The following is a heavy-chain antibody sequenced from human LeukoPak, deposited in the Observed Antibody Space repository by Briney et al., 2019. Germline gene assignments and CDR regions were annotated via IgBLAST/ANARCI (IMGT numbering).Heavy chain of an antibody. CDR3: ARDRALFDY. D-gene: IGHD3-10*01. CDR2: IDHSGST. J-gene: IGHJ4*02. CDR1: GGSVSAYY. Sequence: SETLSLTCAVYGGSVSAYYWNWIRQPPGKGLEWIGEIDHSGSTNYNPSLKSRLTISVDTSKNQFSLKLSSVTAADTAVYYCARDRALFDYWGQGTVVTVSS. V-gene: IGHV4-34*01.